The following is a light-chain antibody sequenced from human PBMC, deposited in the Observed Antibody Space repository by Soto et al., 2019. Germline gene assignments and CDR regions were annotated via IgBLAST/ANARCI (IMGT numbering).Light chain of an antibody. CDR3: QSYDSSLRGV. CDR2: GNT. Sequence: QSVLAQPPSVSGAPGQRVTISCSGSSSNLGAGYDVSWYQQLPGTAPKLLIYGNTNRPSGVPDRFSASKSGASASLAITGXXXXDEADYYCQSYDSSLRGVXGGGTKLTVL. J-gene: IGLJ2*01. CDR1: SSNLGAGYD. V-gene: IGLV1-40*01.